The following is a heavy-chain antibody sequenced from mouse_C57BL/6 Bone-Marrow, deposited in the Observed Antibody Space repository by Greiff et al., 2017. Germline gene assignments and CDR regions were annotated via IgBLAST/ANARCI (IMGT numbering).Heavy chain of an antibody. V-gene: IGHV1-85*01. D-gene: IGHD2-2*01. CDR1: GYTFTSYD. CDR3: ARVSTMVTPWYFDV. Sequence: QVQLQQSGPELVKPGASVKLSCKASGYTFTSYDINWVKQRPGQGLEWIGWIYPRDGSTKYNEKFKGKATLTVDTSSITAYMVLHSLTSDDSAVYFWARVSTMVTPWYFDVWGTGTTVTVSS. CDR2: IYPRDGST. J-gene: IGHJ1*03.